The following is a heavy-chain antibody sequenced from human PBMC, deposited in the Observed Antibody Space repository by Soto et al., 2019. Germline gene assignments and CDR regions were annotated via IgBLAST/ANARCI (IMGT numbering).Heavy chain of an antibody. D-gene: IGHD5-18*01. CDR1: GFTVSSNY. CDR2: ILTGVNT. J-gene: IGHJ2*01. V-gene: IGHV3-66*01. CDR3: ARADPGIQLYWYFDL. Sequence: EVQLVESGGGLVQPGGSLRLSCSASGFTVSSNYMSWVRQAPGKGLEWVSVILTGVNTYYADSVKGRFTISRDNSKNTLYLQMNSLRAEDTAVYYCARADPGIQLYWYFDLWGRGTLVTVSS.